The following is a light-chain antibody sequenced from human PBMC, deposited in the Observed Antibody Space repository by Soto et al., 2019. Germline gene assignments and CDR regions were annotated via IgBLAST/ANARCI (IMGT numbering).Light chain of an antibody. CDR1: QSISSSY. V-gene: IGKV3-20*01. Sequence: IVLTQSPGTLSLSPGESATLSCRASQSISSSYLAWYQQKPGQAPRLLIYGASNRATAIPDRFSGSGSGTDFTLTISSLQPEDFATYYCQQYNSYPFTFGPGTKVDIK. J-gene: IGKJ3*01. CDR3: QQYNSYPFT. CDR2: GAS.